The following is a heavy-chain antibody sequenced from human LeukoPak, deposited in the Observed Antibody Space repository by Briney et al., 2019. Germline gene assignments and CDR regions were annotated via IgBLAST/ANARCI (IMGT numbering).Heavy chain of an antibody. D-gene: IGHD1-1*01. CDR2: IYTSGST. CDR1: GGSFSGYY. Sequence: PSETLSLTCAVYGGSFSGYYWSWIRQPAGKGLEWIGRIYTSGSTNYNPSLKSRVTISVDTSKNHFSLKLSSVTAADTAVYYCARGSLGENWNDITGWFDPWGQGTQVTVSS. J-gene: IGHJ5*02. V-gene: IGHV4-59*10. CDR3: ARGSLGENWNDITGWFDP.